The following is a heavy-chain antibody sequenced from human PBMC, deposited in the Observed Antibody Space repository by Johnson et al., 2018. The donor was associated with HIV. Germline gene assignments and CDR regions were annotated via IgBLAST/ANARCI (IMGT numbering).Heavy chain of an antibody. Sequence: VQLVESGGGLVQPGGSLRLSCASGFTLSSYWMSWVRQAPGKGLEWVANIKQDGSEKYYVDSVKGRFTISRDNAKNSLYLQMNNLRAEDTAMYYCAREGLVDA. CDR2: IKQDGSEK. V-gene: IGHV3-7*05. J-gene: IGHJ3*01. CDR1: GFTLSSYW. D-gene: IGHD6-19*01. CDR3: AREGLVDA.